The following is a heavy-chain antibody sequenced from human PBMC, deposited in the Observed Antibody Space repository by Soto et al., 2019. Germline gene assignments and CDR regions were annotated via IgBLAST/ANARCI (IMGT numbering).Heavy chain of an antibody. CDR1: GFIFSDYY. D-gene: IGHD4-17*01. CDR3: ARDFPPDYGDYVSHYYYMDV. J-gene: IGHJ6*03. CDR2: ISSSGSTI. V-gene: IGHV3-11*01. Sequence: GGSLRLSCAASGFIFSDYYMSWIRQAPGKGLEWVSYISSSGSTIYYADSVKGRFTISRDNSRNSLYLQMNSLRAEDTAVYYCARDFPPDYGDYVSHYYYMDVWGKGTTVTVSS.